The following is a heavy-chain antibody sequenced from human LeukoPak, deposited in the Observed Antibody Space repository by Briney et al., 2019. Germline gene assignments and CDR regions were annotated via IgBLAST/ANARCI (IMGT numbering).Heavy chain of an antibody. CDR2: INPNSGGT. D-gene: IGHD2-2*01. Sequence: GASVKVSSKASGYTFTGYYMHWVRQAPGQGLEWMGWINPNSGGTNYAQKFQGRVTMTRDTSISTAYMELSRLRSDDTAVYYCARAYIVVVPAARFDYRGQGTLVTVSS. V-gene: IGHV1-2*02. CDR1: GYTFTGYY. J-gene: IGHJ4*02. CDR3: ARAYIVVVPAARFDY.